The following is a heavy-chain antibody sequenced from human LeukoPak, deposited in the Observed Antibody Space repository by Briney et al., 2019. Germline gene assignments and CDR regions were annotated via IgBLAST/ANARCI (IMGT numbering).Heavy chain of an antibody. CDR2: IYYSGST. CDR3: ARRVAYCGGDCYHFDY. V-gene: IGHV4-39*01. CDR1: GGSISSSSYY. J-gene: IGHJ4*02. D-gene: IGHD2-21*02. Sequence: KPSETLSLTCTVSGGSISSSSYYWGWIRQPPGKGLEWIGSIYYSGSTYYNPSLKSRVTISVDTSKNQFSLKLSSVTAADTAVYYCARRVAYCGGDCYHFDYWGQGILVTVSS.